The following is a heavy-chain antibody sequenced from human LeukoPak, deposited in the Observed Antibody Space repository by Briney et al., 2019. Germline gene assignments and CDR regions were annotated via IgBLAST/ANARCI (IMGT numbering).Heavy chain of an antibody. Sequence: GSSVKVSCKASGGTFSSYAISWVRQAPGQGLEWMGIINPSGGSTSYAQKFQGRVTMTRDTSTSTVYMELSSLRSEDTAVYYCARDKYSSSLGYWGQGTLVTVSS. J-gene: IGHJ4*02. V-gene: IGHV1-46*01. CDR2: INPSGGST. CDR1: GGTFSSYA. D-gene: IGHD6-13*01. CDR3: ARDKYSSSLGY.